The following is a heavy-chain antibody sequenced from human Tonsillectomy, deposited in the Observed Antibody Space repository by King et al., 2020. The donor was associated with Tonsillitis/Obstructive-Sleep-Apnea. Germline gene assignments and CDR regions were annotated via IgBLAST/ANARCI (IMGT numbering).Heavy chain of an antibody. CDR2: INHSGST. V-gene: IGHV4-34*01. CDR3: ARDSLNNCFDP. Sequence: VQLQQWGAGLLKPSETLSLTCAVYGGSLSTYYWTWIRQPPGKGLEWIGEINHSGSTNYSPSLKSRVTISVDTSKNQFSLKLSSVTAADTAVYYCARDSLNNCFDPWGQGTLVTVSS. CDR1: GGSLSTYY. J-gene: IGHJ5*02.